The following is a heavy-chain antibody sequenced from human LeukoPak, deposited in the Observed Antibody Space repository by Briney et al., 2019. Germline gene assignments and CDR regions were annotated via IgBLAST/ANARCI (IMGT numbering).Heavy chain of an antibody. CDR1: GFTFSSYA. D-gene: IGHD3-10*01. V-gene: IGHV3-23*01. Sequence: GGSLRLSCAASGFTFSSYAMSWVRQAPGKGLEWVSAISGSGGSTYYADSVKGRFTISRDNSKNPLHLQMNSLRAKDTAVYYCAKGRAITMLDAFDIWGQGTMVTVSS. J-gene: IGHJ3*02. CDR3: AKGRAITMLDAFDI. CDR2: ISGSGGST.